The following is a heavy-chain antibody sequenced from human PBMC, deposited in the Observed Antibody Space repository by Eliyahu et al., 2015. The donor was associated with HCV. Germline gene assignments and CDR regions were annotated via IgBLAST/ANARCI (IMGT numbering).Heavy chain of an antibody. V-gene: IGHV4-39*01. J-gene: IGHJ4*02. CDR2: IYYSGST. Sequence: IGSIYYSGSTYYNPSLKSRVTISVDTSKNQFSLKLSSVTAADTAVYYCARRSITMVRGWVGWGQGTLVTVSS. CDR3: ARRSITMVRGWVG. D-gene: IGHD3-10*01.